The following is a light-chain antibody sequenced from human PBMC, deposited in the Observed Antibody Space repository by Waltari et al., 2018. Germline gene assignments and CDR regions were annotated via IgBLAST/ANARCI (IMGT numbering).Light chain of an antibody. CDR1: QSISNW. J-gene: IGKJ4*01. CDR3: QQVNSFPAT. Sequence: DIQMTQSPSSVSAFVGDSVTITCRASQSISNWFAWYPQKPGKAPKLLIYGASDLHSGVPSRFSGSGAGTDFTLTISSLQAEDFATYYCQQVNSFPATFGGGTTVEIK. V-gene: IGKV1-12*01. CDR2: GAS.